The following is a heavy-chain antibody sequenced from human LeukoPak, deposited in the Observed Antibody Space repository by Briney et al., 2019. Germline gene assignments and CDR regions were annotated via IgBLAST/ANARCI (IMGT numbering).Heavy chain of an antibody. Sequence: PGGSLRLSCAASGFTFSSYAMSWVRQAPGKGLEWVSAISSGAGSTYYADSVKGRFTISRDNSKNTLYLQMNSLRAEDTAVYYCAKDRGHVGATIGGDAFDIWGQGTMVTVSS. V-gene: IGHV3-23*01. J-gene: IGHJ3*02. CDR3: AKDRGHVGATIGGDAFDI. CDR2: ISSGAGST. CDR1: GFTFSSYA. D-gene: IGHD1-26*01.